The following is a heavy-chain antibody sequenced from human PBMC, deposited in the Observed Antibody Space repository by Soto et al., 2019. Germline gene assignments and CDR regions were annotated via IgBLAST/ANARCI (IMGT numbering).Heavy chain of an antibody. CDR1: GYTFTSYD. D-gene: IGHD6-25*01. J-gene: IGHJ6*02. Sequence: QVQLVQFGSEVKKPGASVTVSCKASGYTFTSYDINWVRQANGQGLERMGWMIPNSGNTGYAQKFQGRVTMTRNTSISTAHRELSSLRSEDTAVYYCARERVRGMDVWGQWTTVNVSS. V-gene: IGHV1-8*01. CDR3: ARERVRGMDV. CDR2: MIPNSGNT.